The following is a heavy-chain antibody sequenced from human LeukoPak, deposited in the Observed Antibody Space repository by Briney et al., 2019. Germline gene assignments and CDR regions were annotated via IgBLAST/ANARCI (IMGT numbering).Heavy chain of an antibody. J-gene: IGHJ4*02. CDR3: ARARSSGWYTLDY. CDR2: IIPIFGTA. D-gene: IGHD6-19*01. CDR1: GGTFSSHA. Sequence: ASVKVSCKASGGTFSSHAISWVRQAPGQGLEWMGGIIPIFGTANYAQKFQGRVTITADESTSTAYMELSSLRSEDTAVYYCARARSSGWYTLDYWGQGTLVTVSS. V-gene: IGHV1-69*13.